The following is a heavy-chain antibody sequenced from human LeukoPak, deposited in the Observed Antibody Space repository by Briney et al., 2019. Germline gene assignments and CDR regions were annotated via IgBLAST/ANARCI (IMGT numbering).Heavy chain of an antibody. D-gene: IGHD3-16*01. Sequence: GGSLRLSCAASGFTFSSYWMSWVRQVPGKGLEWVANIKQDGSEKYYVGSVKGRFTISRDNAKNSLYLQMNSLRAEDTAVYYCARDLVRDAFDIWGQGTMVTVSS. CDR2: IKQDGSEK. J-gene: IGHJ3*02. CDR1: GFTFSSYW. CDR3: ARDLVRDAFDI. V-gene: IGHV3-7*04.